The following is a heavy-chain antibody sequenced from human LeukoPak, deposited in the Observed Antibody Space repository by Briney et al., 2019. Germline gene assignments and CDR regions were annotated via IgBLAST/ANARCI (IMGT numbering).Heavy chain of an antibody. J-gene: IGHJ4*02. CDR2: ISYDGSNK. Sequence: GRSLRLSCAASGFTFSSYAMHWVRQAPGKGLEWVAVISYDGSNKYYADSVKGRFTISRDNSKNTLYLQMNSLRAEDTAVYYCARDKGGLPAAMLDYWGQGTLVTVSS. V-gene: IGHV3-30*04. CDR3: ARDKGGLPAAMLDY. CDR1: GFTFSSYA. D-gene: IGHD2-2*01.